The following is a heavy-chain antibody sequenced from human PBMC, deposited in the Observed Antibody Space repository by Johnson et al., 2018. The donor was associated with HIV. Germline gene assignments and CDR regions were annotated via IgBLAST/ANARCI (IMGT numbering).Heavy chain of an antibody. V-gene: IGHV3-66*02. J-gene: IGHJ3*02. Sequence: VQLVESGGGLVQSGGSLRLSCGASGFSVSNTYMNWVRQAPVKGLEWVSVIYRGGATYYADSVKGRFTLSRDNSKNTLYLQMDSLRPEDTAVYYCAREIQYFTAFDIWGQGTMVTVSS. D-gene: IGHD3-9*01. CDR2: IYRGGAT. CDR1: GFSVSNTY. CDR3: AREIQYFTAFDI.